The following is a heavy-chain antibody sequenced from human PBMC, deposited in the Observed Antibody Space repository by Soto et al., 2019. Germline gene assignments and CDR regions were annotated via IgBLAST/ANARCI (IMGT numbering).Heavy chain of an antibody. V-gene: IGHV3-15*01. CDR1: GFTFSNAW. D-gene: IGHD1-26*01. CDR3: TTEGGSYYSALFDY. Sequence: PGGSLRLSCAASGFTFSNAWMSWVRQAPGKGLEWVGRIKSKTDGGTTDYAAPVRGRFTISRDDSKNTLYLQMNSLKTEDTAVYYCTTEGGSYYSALFDYWGQGTLVTVSS. J-gene: IGHJ4*02. CDR2: IKSKTDGGTT.